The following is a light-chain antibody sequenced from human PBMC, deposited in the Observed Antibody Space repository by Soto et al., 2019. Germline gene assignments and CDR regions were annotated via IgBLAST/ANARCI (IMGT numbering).Light chain of an antibody. V-gene: IGKV1-5*03. J-gene: IGKJ1*01. CDR1: QTISSW. CDR3: QHYNSYSDA. Sequence: DIQMTQSPSTLSGSVGDRVTITCRASQTISSWLAWYQQKPVKAPKLLIYKASTLKSGVPSRFSGSGSGTAFTLTISSLQPDDFATYYCQHYNSYSDAFGQGTKVELK. CDR2: KAS.